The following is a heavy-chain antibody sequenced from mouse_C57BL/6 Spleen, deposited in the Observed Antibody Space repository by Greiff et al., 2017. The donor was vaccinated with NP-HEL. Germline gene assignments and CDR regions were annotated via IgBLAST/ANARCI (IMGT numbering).Heavy chain of an antibody. CDR3: ARLHFGY. Sequence: QVQLQQSGAELVRPGASVKLSCKASGYTFTDYYINWVKQRPGQGLEWIARIYPGSGNTYYNEKFKGKATLTAEKSSSTAYMQLSSLTSEDSAVYFCARLHFGYWGQGTTLTVSS. CDR2: IYPGSGNT. CDR1: GYTFTDYY. J-gene: IGHJ2*01. V-gene: IGHV1-76*01.